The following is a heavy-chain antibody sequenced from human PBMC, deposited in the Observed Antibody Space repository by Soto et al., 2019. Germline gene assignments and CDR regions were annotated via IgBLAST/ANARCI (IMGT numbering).Heavy chain of an antibody. J-gene: IGHJ4*02. CDR2: ITGSGRDT. Sequence: PGGSLRLSCAASGFTFRNNVLSWVRQAPGKGLDWVSGITGSGRDTYYADSVKGRFTISRDNSKNMVFLQMHSRRAEDTALYYCAKNGLYNSPTAIDSWGPGTLVTVSS. D-gene: IGHD2-2*02. V-gene: IGHV3-23*01. CDR3: AKNGLYNSPTAIDS. CDR1: GFTFRNNV.